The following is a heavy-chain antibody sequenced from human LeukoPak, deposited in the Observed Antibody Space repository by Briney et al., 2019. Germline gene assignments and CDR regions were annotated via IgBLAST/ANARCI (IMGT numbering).Heavy chain of an antibody. J-gene: IGHJ6*03. Sequence: ASVKVSCKASGYTFTSYDINWVRQATGQGLEWTGWMDPNSGNTGYAQKLQGRVTMTRNTSISTAYMELSSLRSEDTAVYYCARGSTAGSSWFYYYYYYMDVWGKGTTVTVSS. CDR1: GYTFTSYD. CDR3: ARGSTAGSSWFYYYYYYMDV. D-gene: IGHD6-13*01. V-gene: IGHV1-8*01. CDR2: MDPNSGNT.